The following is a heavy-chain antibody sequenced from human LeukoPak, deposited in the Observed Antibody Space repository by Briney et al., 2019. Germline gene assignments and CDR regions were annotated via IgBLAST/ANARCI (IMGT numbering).Heavy chain of an antibody. J-gene: IGHJ3*02. CDR3: ASFPITYYYDSSGYRAFDI. D-gene: IGHD3-22*01. CDR1: GYSISSGYY. Sequence: SETLSLTCTVSGYSISSGYYWGWIRQPPGKGLEWIGSIYHSGSTYYNPSLKSRVTISVDTSKNQFSLKLSSVTAADTAVYYCASFPITYYYDSSGYRAFDIWGQGTMVTVSS. CDR2: IYHSGST. V-gene: IGHV4-38-2*02.